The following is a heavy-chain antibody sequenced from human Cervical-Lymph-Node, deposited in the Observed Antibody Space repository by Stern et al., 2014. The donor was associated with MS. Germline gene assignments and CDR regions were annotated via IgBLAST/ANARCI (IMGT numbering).Heavy chain of an antibody. CDR3: ATRRDGYKVWDY. CDR2: ISGGGDST. J-gene: IGHJ4*02. D-gene: IGHD5-24*01. Sequence: VQLVESGGGLVQPGGSLRLSCAASGFTFSSYDMRWVRQAPGKGLEWVSSISGGGDSTYYADSVKGRFTISRDNSRNTLYLQMNSLRAEDTAVYYCATRRDGYKVWDYWGQGTLVTVSS. V-gene: IGHV3-23*04. CDR1: GFTFSSYD.